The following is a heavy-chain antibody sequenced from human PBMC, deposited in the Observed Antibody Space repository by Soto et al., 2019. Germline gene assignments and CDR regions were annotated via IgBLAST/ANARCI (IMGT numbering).Heavy chain of an antibody. CDR2: ISAYNGNT. D-gene: IGHD2-15*01. CDR1: GYTFTSYG. Sequence: ASVKVSCKASGYTFTSYGISWVRQAPGQGLEWMGWISAYNGNTNYAQKLQGRVTMTTDTSTSTAYMELRSLRSDDTAVYYCARDAERYCSGGSCSLLFDYWGQGTLVTVSS. CDR3: ARDAERYCSGGSCSLLFDY. J-gene: IGHJ4*02. V-gene: IGHV1-18*04.